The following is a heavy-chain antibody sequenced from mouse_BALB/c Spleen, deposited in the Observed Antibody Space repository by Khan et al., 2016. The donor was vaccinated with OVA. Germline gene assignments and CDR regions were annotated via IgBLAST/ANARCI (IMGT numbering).Heavy chain of an antibody. D-gene: IGHD2-3*01. CDR1: GYTFTDYA. CDR2: ISTYSGNT. V-gene: IGHV1S137*01. Sequence: QVQLQQPGPELVRPGVSVKISCKGSGYTFTDYAMHWVKQSHAKSLEWIGLISTYSGNTNYKQKFKGKATMTVDKSSSTAYMELARLTSEASAIYYCTRPAYDGYYDYWGQGTTLTVSS. J-gene: IGHJ2*01. CDR3: TRPAYDGYYDY.